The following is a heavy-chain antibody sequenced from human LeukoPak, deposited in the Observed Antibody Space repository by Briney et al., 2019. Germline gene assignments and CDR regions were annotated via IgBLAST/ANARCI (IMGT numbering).Heavy chain of an antibody. V-gene: IGHV3-23*01. CDR3: AKGDNIVVVPAASDY. CDR2: ISGSGGST. CDR1: GFTFSSYA. Sequence: GGSLRLSCAASGFTFSSYAMSWVRQAPGKGLEWVSAISGSGGSTYYADSVKGRFTISRDNSKNTLYLQMNSLRAEDTAVYYCAKGDNIVVVPAASDYWGQGTLVTVSS. J-gene: IGHJ4*02. D-gene: IGHD2-2*01.